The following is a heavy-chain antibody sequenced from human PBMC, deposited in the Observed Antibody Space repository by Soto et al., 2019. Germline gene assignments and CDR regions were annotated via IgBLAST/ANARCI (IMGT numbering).Heavy chain of an antibody. Sequence: QVQLQESGPGLVKPSQTLSLTCTVSGGSISSGDYYWSWIRQPPGKGLEWIGYIYYSGSTYYNPSLKSRVTISVDTSKNQFSLKMSSVTAADTAVYYCARDHDFWSGSPPRDGMDVWGKGTTVTVSS. CDR1: GGSISSGDYY. CDR2: IYYSGST. V-gene: IGHV4-30-4*01. D-gene: IGHD3-3*01. CDR3: ARDHDFWSGSPPRDGMDV. J-gene: IGHJ6*04.